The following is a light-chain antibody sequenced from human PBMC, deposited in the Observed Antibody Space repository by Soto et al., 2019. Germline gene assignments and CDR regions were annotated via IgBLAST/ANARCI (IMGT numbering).Light chain of an antibody. V-gene: IGKV1-39*01. Sequence: DIQTTQSPSSLSASVGDRVTITCRASQTISNYLNWYQKRPGKAPKLLIYAASSLQSGVPSRFSGSYSGADFTLTISSLQPDDFATYYCQQTYTIPWTFGQGTKVEIK. CDR2: AAS. CDR1: QTISNY. J-gene: IGKJ1*01. CDR3: QQTYTIPWT.